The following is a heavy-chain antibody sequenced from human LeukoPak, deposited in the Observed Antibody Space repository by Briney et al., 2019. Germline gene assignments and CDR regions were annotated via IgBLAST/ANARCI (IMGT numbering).Heavy chain of an antibody. CDR1: RLTFVSSS. D-gene: IGHD3-3*01. CDR3: AREDGVVIAVGYYYYMDV. V-gene: IGHV3-48*01. J-gene: IGHJ6*03. Sequence: PGGSLRLSCAASRLTFVSSSRNSVRQAPGQGLEWISYITSGSNTIYYADSVKGRFTIARDNAKNSLHLQMNSLRAEETAIYYSAREDGVVIAVGYYYYMDVWGKGTTVTVSS. CDR2: ITSGSNTI.